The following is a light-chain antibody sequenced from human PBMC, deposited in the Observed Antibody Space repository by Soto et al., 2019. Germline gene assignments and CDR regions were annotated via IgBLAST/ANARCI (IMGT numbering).Light chain of an antibody. CDR3: QSYDTALSVYVV. CDR2: GDT. Sequence: QSVLTQPPSVSGAPGQRLTISCTGSSSTIGAGFDVHWYQQLPGTAPKLLIYGDTNRPSGVPDRFSGSKSGTLASLVITGLQAEDEADYYCQSYDTALSVYVVFGGGTKLTVL. J-gene: IGLJ2*01. V-gene: IGLV1-40*01. CDR1: SSTIGAGFD.